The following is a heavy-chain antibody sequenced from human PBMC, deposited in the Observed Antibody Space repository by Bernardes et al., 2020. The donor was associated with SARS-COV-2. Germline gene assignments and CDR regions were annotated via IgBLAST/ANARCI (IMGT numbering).Heavy chain of an antibody. CDR1: GYTFSDSY. Sequence: AAVKVSCKASGYTFSDSYLHWVRQAPGPGLAWLGWINPTNGGTNYAANFQGRLFMTTDASISTANMELRRLTSDDSAIYYCARGRTARWGNYNLDVWGQGTTVTVSS. V-gene: IGHV1-2*02. CDR2: INPTNGGT. D-gene: IGHD1-7*01. J-gene: IGHJ6*02. CDR3: ARGRTARWGNYNLDV.